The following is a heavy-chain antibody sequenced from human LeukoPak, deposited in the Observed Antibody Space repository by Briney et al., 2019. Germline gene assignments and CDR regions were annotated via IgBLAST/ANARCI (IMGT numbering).Heavy chain of an antibody. Sequence: SETLSLTCTVSGGSISSSHYYWAWIRQPPGKGLEWIGTIYYSGSTYYNPSLKSRVTISVDTSKNQFSLKLSSVTAADTAVYYCARIRFLEWPNWFDPWGQGTLVTVSS. J-gene: IGHJ5*02. CDR2: IYYSGST. CDR3: ARIRFLEWPNWFDP. D-gene: IGHD3-3*01. CDR1: GGSISSSHYY. V-gene: IGHV4-39*01.